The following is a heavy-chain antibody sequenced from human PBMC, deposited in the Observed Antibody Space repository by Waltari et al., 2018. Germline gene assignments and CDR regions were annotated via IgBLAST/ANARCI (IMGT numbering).Heavy chain of an antibody. J-gene: IGHJ4*02. CDR3: ASSGYAGRSDY. CDR2: ISYDGSNK. V-gene: IGHV3-30-3*01. CDR1: GFPFSSYA. Sequence: QVQLVESGGGVVQPGRSLRLSCAASGFPFSSYAMHLVRQAPGKGLEWVAVISYDGSNKYYADSVKGRFTISRDNSKNTLYLQMNSLRAEDTAVYYCASSGYAGRSDYWGQGTLVTVSS. D-gene: IGHD5-12*01.